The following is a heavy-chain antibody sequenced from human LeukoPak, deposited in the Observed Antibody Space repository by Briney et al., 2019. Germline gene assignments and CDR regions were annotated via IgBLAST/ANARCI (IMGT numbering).Heavy chain of an antibody. CDR3: AVTYYDFWSGYPDY. Sequence: GESLRLSCAASGFTFSSCAMSWVRQAPGKGLEWVSAISGSGGSTYYADSVKGRFTISRDNSKNTLYLQMNSLRAEDAAVYYCAVTYYDFWSGYPDYWGQGTLVTVS. D-gene: IGHD3-3*01. CDR2: ISGSGGST. V-gene: IGHV3-23*01. CDR1: GFTFSSCA. J-gene: IGHJ4*02.